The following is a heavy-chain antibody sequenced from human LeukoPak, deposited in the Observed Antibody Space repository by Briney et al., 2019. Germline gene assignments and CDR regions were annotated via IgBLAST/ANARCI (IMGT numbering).Heavy chain of an antibody. J-gene: IGHJ6*03. Sequence: SETLSLTCAVYVGSFSGYYWSWIRQPPGKGLEWIGEINHSGSTNYNSSLKSRVTISVDTSKNQFSLKLSSVTAADTAVYYCARGYYGSGSHCCHMDVWGKGTAITVS. V-gene: IGHV4-34*01. CDR3: ARGYYGSGSHCCHMDV. CDR2: INHSGST. CDR1: VGSFSGYY. D-gene: IGHD3-10*01.